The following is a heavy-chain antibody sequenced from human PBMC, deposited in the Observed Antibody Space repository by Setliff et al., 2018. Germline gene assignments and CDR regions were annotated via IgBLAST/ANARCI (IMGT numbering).Heavy chain of an antibody. Sequence: GASVKVSCKASGYTFTSYYIHWVRQAPGQGLEWMGVINPKNGGATYPQNLQGRVTMTEDTSTDTAYMELSSLRPEDTAVYYCATYVGITYYYDSSGYPTHFQHWGQGTLVTVSS. D-gene: IGHD3-22*01. CDR1: GYTFTSYY. J-gene: IGHJ1*01. V-gene: IGHV1-46*01. CDR2: INPKNGGA. CDR3: ATYVGITYYYDSSGYPTHFQH.